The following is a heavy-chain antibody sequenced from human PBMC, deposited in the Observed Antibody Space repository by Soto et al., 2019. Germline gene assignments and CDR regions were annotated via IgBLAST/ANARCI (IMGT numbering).Heavy chain of an antibody. V-gene: IGHV1-18*01. D-gene: IGHD5-12*01. Sequence: QVQLVQSGGEVKKPAASVTVSCKASGYTFINYHITWVRQAPGQGLEWMAWINTYNGMTDYAQKFQGRVTMTRDIHTSTADIELRTLCSDDTAVYFCAKSPRGEMATDWGQGTLVTVSS. CDR2: INTYNGMT. J-gene: IGHJ4*02. CDR3: AKSPRGEMATD. CDR1: GYTFINYH.